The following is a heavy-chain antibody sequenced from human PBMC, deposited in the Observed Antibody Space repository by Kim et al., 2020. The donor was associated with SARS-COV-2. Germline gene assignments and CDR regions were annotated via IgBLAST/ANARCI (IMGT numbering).Heavy chain of an antibody. D-gene: IGHD4-17*01. CDR2: INHSGST. V-gene: IGHV4-34*01. J-gene: IGHJ4*02. CDR1: GGSFSGYY. Sequence: SETLSLTCAVYGGSFSGYYWSWIRQPPGKGLEWIGEINHSGSTNYNPSLKSRVTISVDTSKNQFSLKLSSVTAADTAVYYCARAGVGWLRSTYGDYAPFDYWGQGTLVVVSS. CDR3: ARAGVGWLRSTYGDYAPFDY.